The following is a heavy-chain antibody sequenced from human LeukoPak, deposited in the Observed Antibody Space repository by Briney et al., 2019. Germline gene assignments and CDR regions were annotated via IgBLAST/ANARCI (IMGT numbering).Heavy chain of an antibody. Sequence: GESLKISCKGSGYSFTSYWIGWVRQMPGKGLEWMGIIYPGDSDTRYSPSFQGQVTISADKSISTAYLQWSSLKASDTAMYYCARHSNYYDSSGYYTGYYYYYGMDVWGQGTTVTVSS. V-gene: IGHV5-51*01. J-gene: IGHJ6*02. CDR2: IYPGDSDT. D-gene: IGHD3-22*01. CDR3: ARHSNYYDSSGYYTGYYYYYGMDV. CDR1: GYSFTSYW.